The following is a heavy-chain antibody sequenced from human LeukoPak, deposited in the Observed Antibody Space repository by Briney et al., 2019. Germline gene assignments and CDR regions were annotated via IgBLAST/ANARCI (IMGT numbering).Heavy chain of an antibody. CDR1: GYTFTTYG. Sequence: ASVKVSCKASGYTFTTYGIIWVRQAPGQGLEWMGWISAYNGNTNYPQKLQGRVTMTTDTSTSTAYMELRSLRSDDTAVYYCARDVGARGPYYFDSWGQGTLVTVSS. V-gene: IGHV1-18*01. J-gene: IGHJ4*02. CDR3: ARDVGARGPYYFDS. CDR2: ISAYNGNT. D-gene: IGHD1-26*01.